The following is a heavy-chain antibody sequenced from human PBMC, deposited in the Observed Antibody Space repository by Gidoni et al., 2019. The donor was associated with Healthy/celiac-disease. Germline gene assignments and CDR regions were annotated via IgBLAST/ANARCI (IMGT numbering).Heavy chain of an antibody. CDR1: GYSFTSYW. CDR2: IYAGDSAT. CDR3: ARRECIVGATWKYYFDY. V-gene: IGHV5-51*01. D-gene: IGHD1-26*01. J-gene: IGHJ4*02. Sequence: EVHLVQSGADAQQHGESLKISCRVSGYSFTSYWVGWVRQMPGKRLEWMGIIYAGDSATRYGPSCQRQGTIAADKSISTADLQWSSLKASDTAMDYCARRECIVGATWKYYFDYWGQGTLVTVSS.